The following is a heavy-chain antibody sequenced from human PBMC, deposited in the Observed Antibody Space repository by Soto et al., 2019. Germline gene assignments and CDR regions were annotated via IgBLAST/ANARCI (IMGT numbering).Heavy chain of an antibody. Sequence: GGSLRLSCAASGFTSSSYWMHWVRQAPGKGLVWVSRINSDGSSTGYTDSVKGRFIISRDNAKNTLYLQMNSLRAEDTTVYYCARVSGLSLGFYDPWGQGTLVTVSS. CDR2: INSDGSST. V-gene: IGHV3-74*01. J-gene: IGHJ5*02. CDR1: GFTSSSYW. CDR3: ARVSGLSLGFYDP. D-gene: IGHD3-10*01.